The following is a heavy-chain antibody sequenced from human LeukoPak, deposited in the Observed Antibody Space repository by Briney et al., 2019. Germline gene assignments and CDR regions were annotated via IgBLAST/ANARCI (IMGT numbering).Heavy chain of an antibody. J-gene: IGHJ3*02. CDR2: ISWNSGSI. V-gene: IGHV3-9*01. CDR1: GFTFDDYA. CDR3: AKTDAFDI. Sequence: GRSLRLSCAASGFTFDDYAMHWVRPAPRKGLEWVSGISWNSGSIGYAHSVKGRFTISRDNAKSSLYLQMNSLRAEDTALYYCAKTDAFDIWGQGTMVTVSS.